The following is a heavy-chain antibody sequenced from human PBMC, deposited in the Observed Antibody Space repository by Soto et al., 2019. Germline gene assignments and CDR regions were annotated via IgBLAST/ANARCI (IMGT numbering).Heavy chain of an antibody. V-gene: IGHV3-21*01. CDR1: EFTFSSFS. CDR3: ARGSVVMVLDY. J-gene: IGHJ4*02. D-gene: IGHD2-8*01. CDR2: ISSSSSYI. Sequence: PGVSLKLSSGASEFTFSSFSMNWVRQAPGKGLEWVSSISSSSSYIYYADSVKGRFTISRDNAKNSLYLQMNSLRAEDTAVYYCARGSVVMVLDYWGQGT.